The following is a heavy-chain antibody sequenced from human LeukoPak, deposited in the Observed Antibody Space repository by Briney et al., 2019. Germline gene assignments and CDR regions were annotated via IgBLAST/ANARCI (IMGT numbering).Heavy chain of an antibody. CDR2: VFYTGYT. CDR3: ARERHIASDSFDI. D-gene: IGHD2-21*01. CDR1: GGSINNYY. J-gene: IGHJ3*02. V-gene: IGHV4-59*12. Sequence: SETLSLTCTVSGGSINNYYWSWVRQPPGKGLEWIGYVFYTGYTHYNPSLKSRVTMSADTSKNQFSLELTSVTAADTAVYYCARERHIASDSFDIWGPGTLVTVSS.